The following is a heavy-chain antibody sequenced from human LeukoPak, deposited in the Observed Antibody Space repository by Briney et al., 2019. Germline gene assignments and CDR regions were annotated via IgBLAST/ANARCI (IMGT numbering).Heavy chain of an antibody. Sequence: ASVKVSCKTSGYTFTGYHINWVRQAPGQGLEWVGWTRPNDGATKYAQNLQGRVSMSRDTSISTTYMELSSLTSDDTAIYYCARDDEHPYDSKVLDAYDVWGQGTMATVSS. J-gene: IGHJ3*01. CDR1: GYTFTGYH. V-gene: IGHV1-2*02. CDR2: TRPNDGAT. CDR3: ARDDEHPYDSKVLDAYDV. D-gene: IGHD3-22*01.